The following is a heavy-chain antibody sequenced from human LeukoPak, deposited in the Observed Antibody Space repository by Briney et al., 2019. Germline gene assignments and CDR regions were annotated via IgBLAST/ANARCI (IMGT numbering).Heavy chain of an antibody. CDR3: AVPPGYCGNDCSFDH. CDR1: GYSFSNYW. Sequence: GESLQISCEGSGYSFSNYWIGWVRQIPGKGLEWMGIIYPGDYETRYSPSFQGPVTISVDKSISTAYLQWSSLKASDTAMYYCAVPPGYCGNDCSFDHWGQGTLVTVSS. CDR2: IYPGDYET. J-gene: IGHJ4*02. V-gene: IGHV5-51*01. D-gene: IGHD2-21*02.